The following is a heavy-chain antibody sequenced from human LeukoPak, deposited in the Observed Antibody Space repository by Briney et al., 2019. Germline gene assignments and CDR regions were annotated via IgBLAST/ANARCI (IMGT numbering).Heavy chain of an antibody. Sequence: ASVKVSCKASGGTFSSYAISWVRQAPGQGLEWMGGIIPIFGTANYAQKFQGRVTITADESTSTAYMELSSLRSEDTAVYYCARVCSSTSCNTDYWGQGTLVTVSS. CDR2: IIPIFGTA. V-gene: IGHV1-69*13. CDR1: GGTFSSYA. CDR3: ARVCSSTSCNTDY. J-gene: IGHJ4*02. D-gene: IGHD2-2*02.